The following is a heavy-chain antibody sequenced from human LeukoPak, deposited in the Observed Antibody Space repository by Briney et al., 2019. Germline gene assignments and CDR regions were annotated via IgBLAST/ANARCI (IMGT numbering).Heavy chain of an antibody. V-gene: IGHV4-31*03. CDR1: GGSISSGGYY. CDR2: IYYSGST. J-gene: IGHJ5*02. CDR3: ARDNAELPYNWFDP. D-gene: IGHD1-14*01. Sequence: SETLSLTCTVSGGSISSGGYYWSWIPQHPGKGLEWIGYIYYSGSTYYNPSLKSRVTISVDTSKNQFSLKLSSVTAADTAVYYCARDNAELPYNWFDPWGQGTLVTVSS.